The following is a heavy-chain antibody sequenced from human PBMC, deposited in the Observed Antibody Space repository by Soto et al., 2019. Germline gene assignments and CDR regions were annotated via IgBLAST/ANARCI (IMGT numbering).Heavy chain of an antibody. V-gene: IGHV4-31*03. J-gene: IGHJ5*02. CDR2: IYYSGST. CDR1: GGSISSGGYY. Sequence: PSETLSLTCTVSGGSISSGGYYWSWIRQHPGKGLEWIGYIYYSGSTYYNPSLKSRVTISVDTSKNQFSLKLSSVTAADTAVYYCARVSVVVVVAALSPHYYNWFDPWGQGTLVTVSS. CDR3: ARVSVVVVVAALSPHYYNWFDP. D-gene: IGHD2-15*01.